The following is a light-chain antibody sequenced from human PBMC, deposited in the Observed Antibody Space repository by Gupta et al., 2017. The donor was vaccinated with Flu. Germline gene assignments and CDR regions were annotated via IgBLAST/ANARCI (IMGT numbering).Light chain of an antibody. CDR1: SIGSET. CDR3: QVWDTSTDHWL. CDR2: DDD. J-gene: IGLJ3*02. V-gene: IGLV3-21*02. Sequence: SFLLTQPHSVSVAPGQTASIACGGDSIGSETVHWYQQKPGQAPVLVLYDDDFRPSGITERFSGSNSGNTATLTISRVEAGDEAAYYCQVWDTSTDHWLFGGGTVLTVL.